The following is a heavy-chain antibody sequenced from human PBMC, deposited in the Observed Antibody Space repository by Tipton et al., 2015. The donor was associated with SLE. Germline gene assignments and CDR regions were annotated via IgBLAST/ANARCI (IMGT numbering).Heavy chain of an antibody. CDR1: GFTFSSYA. CDR3: SAVAAYYYYYMDV. D-gene: IGHD6-19*01. Sequence: GSLRLSCAASGFTFSSYAMSWVRQAPGKGLEWVSAISGSGGSTYYADSVKGRFTISRDNSKNTLYLQMNSLRAEDTAVYYCSAVAAYYYYYMDVWGKGTTVTVSS. J-gene: IGHJ6*03. CDR2: ISGSGGST. V-gene: IGHV3-23*01.